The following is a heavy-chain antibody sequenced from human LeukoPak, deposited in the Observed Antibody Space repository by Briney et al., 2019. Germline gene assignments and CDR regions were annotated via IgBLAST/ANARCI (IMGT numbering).Heavy chain of an antibody. D-gene: IGHD1-26*01. CDR1: GGSISNYY. CDR2: IYYSGST. J-gene: IGHJ3*02. Sequence: PSETLSLTCTVSGGSISNYYWSWIRQPPGKGLEWIGYIYYSGSTKYNPSLKSRVTISVDTSKKQFSLKLSSVTAADTAFYYCARYIVSYPHDAFDIWGQGTMVTVSS. CDR3: ARYIVSYPHDAFDI. V-gene: IGHV4-59*01.